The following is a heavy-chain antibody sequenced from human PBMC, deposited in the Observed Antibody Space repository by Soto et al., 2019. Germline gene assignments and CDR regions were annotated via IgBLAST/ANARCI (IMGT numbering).Heavy chain of an antibody. J-gene: IGHJ6*02. CDR3: VRENDYIGVYYYGMDV. D-gene: IGHD4-17*01. CDR1: GFTFSNYW. V-gene: IGHV3-74*01. CDR2: IKSDGSIT. Sequence: GGSLRLSCAASGFTFSNYWMHWVRQAAGKGLVWVSRIKSDGSITTYADTVKGRFTISRDNAKDTLYLQMNSLRAEDTGIYYCVRENDYIGVYYYGMDVWGQGTTATVSS.